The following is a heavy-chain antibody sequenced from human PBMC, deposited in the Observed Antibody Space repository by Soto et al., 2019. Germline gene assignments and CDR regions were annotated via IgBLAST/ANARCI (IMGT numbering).Heavy chain of an antibody. J-gene: IGHJ4*02. CDR3: ARGTTGWVDY. CDR1: GFTFSSYG. D-gene: IGHD4-17*01. V-gene: IGHV3-33*01. CDR2: IWYDGSNK. Sequence: QVQLVESGGGVVQPGRSLRLSCAASGFTFSSYGMHWVRQAPGKGLEWVAVIWYDGSNKYYADSVKGRFTISRDNSKNTLYLQMSGVRAEDTAVYYCARGTTGWVDYWGQGTLVTVSS.